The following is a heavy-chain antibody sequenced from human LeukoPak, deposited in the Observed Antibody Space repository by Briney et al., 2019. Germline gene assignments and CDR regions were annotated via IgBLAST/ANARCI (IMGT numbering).Heavy chain of an antibody. V-gene: IGHV3-11*01. CDR1: GFTFSDYY. D-gene: IGHD2-2*01. CDR3: ARDRVGYCSSTSCYNYYYGMDV. J-gene: IGHJ6*02. Sequence: GGSLRLSCAASGFTFSDYYMSWICQAPGKGLEWVSYISSSGSTIYYADSVKGRCTISRDNAKNSLYLQMNSLRAEDTAVYYCARDRVGYCSSTSCYNYYYGMDVWGQGTTVTVSS. CDR2: ISSSGSTI.